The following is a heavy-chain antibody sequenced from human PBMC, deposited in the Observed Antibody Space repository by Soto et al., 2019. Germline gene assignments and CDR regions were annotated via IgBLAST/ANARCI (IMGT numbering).Heavy chain of an antibody. J-gene: IGHJ6*02. CDR3: ARDLVTIFGVVINYYYGMDV. V-gene: IGHV1-18*01. D-gene: IGHD3-3*01. CDR1: GYTFTSYG. Sequence: QVQLVQSGAEVKKPGASVKVSCKASGYTFTSYGISWVRQAPGQGLEWMGWISAYNGNTNYAQKLQGRVTMTTDTSTSTAYMELRSLRSDDTAVYYCARDLVTIFGVVINYYYGMDVWGQGTTFTVSS. CDR2: ISAYNGNT.